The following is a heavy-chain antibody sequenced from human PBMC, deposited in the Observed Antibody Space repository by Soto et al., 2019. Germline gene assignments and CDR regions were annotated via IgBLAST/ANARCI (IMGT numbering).Heavy chain of an antibody. J-gene: IGHJ6*02. Sequence: KASETLSLTCTVSGGSISSYYWIWIRQPPGKGLEWIGYIYYSGSTNYNPSLKSRVTISVDTSKNQFSLKLSSVTAADTAVYYCARDKGLLWFGEVDYYYYGMDVWGQGTTVTVSS. V-gene: IGHV4-59*01. CDR3: ARDKGLLWFGEVDYYYYGMDV. CDR1: GGSISSYY. CDR2: IYYSGST. D-gene: IGHD3-10*01.